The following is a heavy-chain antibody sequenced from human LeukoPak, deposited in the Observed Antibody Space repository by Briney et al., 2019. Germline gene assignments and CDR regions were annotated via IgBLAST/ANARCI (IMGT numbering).Heavy chain of an antibody. CDR2: IIPIFGTA. D-gene: IGHD2-2*01. CDR3: AREADCSSTSCYGDAFDI. Sequence: ASVMVSCKASGGTFSSYAISWVRQAPGQGLEWMGGIIPIFGTANYAQKFQGRVTITTDESTSTAYMELSSLRSEDTAVYYCAREADCSSTSCYGDAFDIWGQGTMVTVSS. J-gene: IGHJ3*02. CDR1: GGTFSSYA. V-gene: IGHV1-69*05.